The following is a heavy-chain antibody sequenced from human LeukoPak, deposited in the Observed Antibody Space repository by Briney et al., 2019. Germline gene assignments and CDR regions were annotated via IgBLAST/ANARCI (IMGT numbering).Heavy chain of an antibody. Sequence: SETLSLTCAVYGGSFSGYYWSWIRQPPGKGLEWIGEINHSGSTNYNPSLRSRVTMSANTSKNQFSLNLTSVTAADTAVYSCAREGGDPRWLDPWGQGTLVTVSS. J-gene: IGHJ5*02. D-gene: IGHD6-25*01. CDR3: AREGGDPRWLDP. V-gene: IGHV4-34*01. CDR2: INHSGST. CDR1: GGSFSGYY.